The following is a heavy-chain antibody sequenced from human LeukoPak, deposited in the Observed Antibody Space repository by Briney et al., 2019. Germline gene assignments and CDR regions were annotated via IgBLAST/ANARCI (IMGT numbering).Heavy chain of an antibody. J-gene: IGHJ4*02. CDR3: AAYDSSGYYFGY. D-gene: IGHD3-22*01. Sequence: PGGSLRLSCTASGFIFSSYSMNWVRQAPGKGLEWLSYISTSGSPIYYADSVRGRFIISRDNSKNTLYLQMNSLRAEDTAVYYCAAYDSSGYYFGYWGQGTLVTVSS. CDR1: GFIFSSYS. CDR2: ISTSGSPI. V-gene: IGHV3-48*01.